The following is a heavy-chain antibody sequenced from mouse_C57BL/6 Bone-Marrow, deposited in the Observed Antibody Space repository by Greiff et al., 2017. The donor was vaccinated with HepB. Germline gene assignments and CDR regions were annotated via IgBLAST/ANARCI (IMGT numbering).Heavy chain of an antibody. Sequence: GGGLVQPKGSLKLSCAASGFSFNTYAMNWVRQAPGKGLEWVARIRSKSNNYATYYADSVKDRFTISRDDSESMLYLQMNNLKTEDTAMYYCVRGVYYYGSSYDYYAMDYWGQGTSVTVSS. J-gene: IGHJ4*01. CDR2: IRSKSNNYAT. D-gene: IGHD1-1*01. CDR1: GFSFNTYA. V-gene: IGHV10-1*01. CDR3: VRGVYYYGSSYDYYAMDY.